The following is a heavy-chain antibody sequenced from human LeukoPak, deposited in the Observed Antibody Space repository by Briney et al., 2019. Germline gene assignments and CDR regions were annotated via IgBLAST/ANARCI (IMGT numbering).Heavy chain of an antibody. CDR2: ISGSGGST. D-gene: IGHD2-15*01. CDR1: GFTFSSYA. Sequence: GGSLRLSSAPSGFTFSSYAMSWVPQAPGKGLEWVSAISGSGGSTYYADSVKGRFTISRDNSKNTLYLQMNSVRAEDTDVYCCARQGRSGLDYWGQGTLVTVSS. V-gene: IGHV3-23*01. J-gene: IGHJ4*02. CDR3: ARQGRSGLDY.